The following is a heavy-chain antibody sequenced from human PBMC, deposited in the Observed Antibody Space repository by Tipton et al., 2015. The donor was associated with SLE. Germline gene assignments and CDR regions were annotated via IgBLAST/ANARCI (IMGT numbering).Heavy chain of an antibody. D-gene: IGHD6-13*01. J-gene: IGHJ5*02. CDR2: ISSSSSYI. V-gene: IGHV3-21*01. CDR3: ASLYSSSWYDWLDP. CDR1: GFTFSSYS. Sequence: SLRLSCAASGFTFSSYSMNWVRQAPGKGLEWVSSISSSSSYIYYADSVKGRFTISRDNAKNSLYLQMNSLRAEDTAVYYCASLYSSSWYDWLDPWGQGTLVTVSS.